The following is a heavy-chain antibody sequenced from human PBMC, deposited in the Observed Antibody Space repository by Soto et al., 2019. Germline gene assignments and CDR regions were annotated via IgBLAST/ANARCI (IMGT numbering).Heavy chain of an antibody. CDR3: ARARGHVWPLDY. J-gene: IGHJ4*02. D-gene: IGHD2-21*01. Sequence: SETLSLTCTVSGGSISSYYWRWIRQPPGKGLEWIGYIYYSGSTNYNPSLKSRATISVDTSKNQFSLKLSSVTAADTAVYYCARARGHVWPLDYWGQGTLVTVS. CDR1: GGSISSYY. CDR2: IYYSGST. V-gene: IGHV4-59*01.